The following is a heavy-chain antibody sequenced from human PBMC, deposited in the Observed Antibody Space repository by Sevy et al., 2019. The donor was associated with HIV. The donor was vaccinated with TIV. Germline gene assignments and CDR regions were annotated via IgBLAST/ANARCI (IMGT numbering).Heavy chain of an antibody. Sequence: GGSLRLSCAASGFTVSSNYMNWVRQAPGKGLEWVSVIYGGGSTYYADSVKGRFTISRDNSKNTLYLHMNSLRVEDTAVYYCARGYYYDSSGPPGSSFDSWGQGTLVTVSS. CDR1: GFTVSSNY. CDR2: IYGGGST. J-gene: IGHJ4*02. D-gene: IGHD3-22*01. CDR3: ARGYYYDSSGPPGSSFDS. V-gene: IGHV3-66*01.